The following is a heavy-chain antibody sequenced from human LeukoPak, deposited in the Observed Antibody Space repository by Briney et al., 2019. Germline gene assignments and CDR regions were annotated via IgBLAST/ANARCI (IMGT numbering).Heavy chain of an antibody. J-gene: IGHJ4*02. Sequence: PGGSLRLSCAASGFIFSDYYMSWIRQAPGKGLEWVSYISSSGTTIYYADSVKGRFTISRDNAKNSLYLQMNSLRAEDTALYYCAKDLKPSRYGPGLGIDYWGQGTLVTVSS. CDR1: GFIFSDYY. CDR3: AKDLKPSRYGPGLGIDY. D-gene: IGHD3-9*01. CDR2: ISSSGTTI. V-gene: IGHV3-11*04.